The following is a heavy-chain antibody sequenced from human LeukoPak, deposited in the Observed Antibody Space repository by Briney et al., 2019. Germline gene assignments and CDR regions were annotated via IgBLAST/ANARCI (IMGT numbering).Heavy chain of an antibody. CDR2: IYYSGST. Sequence: SETLSLTCTVSGGSISSYYWSWIRQPPGKGLEWIGYIYYSGSTNYNPSLKSRVTISVDTSKSQFSLKLSSVTAADTAVYYCARSTSRMGLFDPWGQGTLVTVSS. J-gene: IGHJ5*02. CDR3: ARSTSRMGLFDP. V-gene: IGHV4-59*01. CDR1: GGSISSYY. D-gene: IGHD2-8*01.